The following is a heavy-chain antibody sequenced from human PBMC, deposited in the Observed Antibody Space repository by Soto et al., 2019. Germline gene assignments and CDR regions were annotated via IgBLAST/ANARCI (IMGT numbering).Heavy chain of an antibody. J-gene: IGHJ6*02. D-gene: IGHD5-12*01. V-gene: IGHV3-30-3*01. CDR3: ARGPVASYYYYYGMDV. Sequence: GGSLRLSCADSGFTFSSYAMHWVRQAPGKGLEWVAVISYDGSNKYYADSVKGRFTISRDNSKNTLYLQMNSLRAEDTAVYYCARGPVASYYYYYGMDVWGQGTTVTVSS. CDR1: GFTFSSYA. CDR2: ISYDGSNK.